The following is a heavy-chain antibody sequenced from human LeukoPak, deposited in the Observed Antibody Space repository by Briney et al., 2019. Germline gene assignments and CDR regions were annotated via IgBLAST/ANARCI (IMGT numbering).Heavy chain of an antibody. J-gene: IGHJ4*02. CDR3: AKNGGDSYGTGHFDY. CDR1: GFTFSSYA. V-gene: IGHV3-23*01. D-gene: IGHD2-21*02. CDR2: IGGRGDNT. Sequence: GGSLRLSCAASGFTFSSYAMTWVRQAPGKGLEWVSAIGGRGDNTYYADSVRGRFTISRDNSRSTLYLQMNSLRAEDTAIYYCAKNGGDSYGTGHFDYWGQGTLVTVSS.